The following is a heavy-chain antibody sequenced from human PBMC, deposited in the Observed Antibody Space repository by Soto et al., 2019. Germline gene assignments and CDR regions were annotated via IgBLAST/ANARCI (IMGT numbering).Heavy chain of an antibody. CDR1: GDSFSKYT. V-gene: IGHV1-69*01. Sequence: QVQLVQSGAEVKKPGSSVRVSCKTSGDSFSKYTVNWVRQAPRQGLEWMGGFIPRFGTTNFAPTLQGRGTVTAGPSENPVYIEFSSLRAGDTAPLYWWGGRGLFNSGRLQLDPRGQGTLVTVSS. CDR2: FIPRFGTT. J-gene: IGHJ5*01. D-gene: IGHD2-21*01. CDR3: WGGRGLFNSGRLQLDP.